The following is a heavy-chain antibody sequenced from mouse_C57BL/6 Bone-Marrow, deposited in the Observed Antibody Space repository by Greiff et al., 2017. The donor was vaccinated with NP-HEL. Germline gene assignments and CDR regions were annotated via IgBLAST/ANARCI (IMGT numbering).Heavy chain of an antibody. CDR2: IDPSDSYT. CDR1: GYTFTSYW. CDR3: ARDPYYYYGSSYYFDY. D-gene: IGHD1-1*01. J-gene: IGHJ2*01. Sequence: VQLQQPGAELVMPGASVKLSCKASGYTFTSYWMHWVKQRPGQGLEWIGEIDPSDSYTNYNQKFKGKSTLTVDNSSSTAYMQLSSLTSEDAAVYYCARDPYYYYGSSYYFDYWGQGTTLTVSS. V-gene: IGHV1-69*01.